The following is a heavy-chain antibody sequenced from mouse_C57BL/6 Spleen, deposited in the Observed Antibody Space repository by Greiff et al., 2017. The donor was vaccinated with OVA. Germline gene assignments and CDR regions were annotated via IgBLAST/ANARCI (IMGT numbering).Heavy chain of an antibody. Sequence: QVQLQQSGAELARPGASVKMSCKASGYTFTSYTMHWVKQRPGQGLEWIGYINPSSGYTKYNQKFKDKATLTADKSSSTAYMQLSSLTSEDSAVYYCARGNYGAMDYWGQGTSVTVSS. V-gene: IGHV1-4*01. CDR2: INPSSGYT. CDR1: GYTFTSYT. D-gene: IGHD2-1*01. J-gene: IGHJ4*01. CDR3: ARGNYGAMDY.